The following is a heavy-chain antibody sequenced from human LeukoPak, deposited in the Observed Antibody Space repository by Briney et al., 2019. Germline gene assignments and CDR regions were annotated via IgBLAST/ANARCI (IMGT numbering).Heavy chain of an antibody. Sequence: GASVKVSCKASGYIFTAYFIHWVRQAPGQGLEWMGWINPNNGDTKYAQKFQGRITMTRDWSLSTAYMELSSLRSDDTAVYYCVRDGYCSRSNCLWAGWFDPWGQGTLLTVSS. CDR1: GYIFTAYF. CDR3: VRDGYCSRSNCLWAGWFDP. V-gene: IGHV1-2*02. J-gene: IGHJ5*02. D-gene: IGHD2-2*01. CDR2: INPNNGDT.